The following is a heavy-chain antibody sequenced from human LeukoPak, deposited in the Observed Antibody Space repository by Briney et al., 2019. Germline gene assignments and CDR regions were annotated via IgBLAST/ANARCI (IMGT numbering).Heavy chain of an antibody. D-gene: IGHD2/OR15-2a*01. V-gene: IGHV3-23*01. CDR3: AKDSRIVITPYNWFDP. CDR2: ISGSGGST. J-gene: IGHJ5*02. CDR1: GFTFRSYG. Sequence: GGSLRLSCAASGFTFRSYGMSWVRQAPGKGLEWVSAISGSGGSTYHADSVKGRFSISRDNSKNTLYLQMNSLRAEDPAVYYCAKDSRIVITPYNWFDPWGQGTLVTVSS.